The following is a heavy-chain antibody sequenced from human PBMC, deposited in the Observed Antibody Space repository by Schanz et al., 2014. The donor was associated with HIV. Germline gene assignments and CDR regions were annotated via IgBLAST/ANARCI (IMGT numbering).Heavy chain of an antibody. CDR1: GGSFSGHY. CDR3: ARGDFGGNSVDY. J-gene: IGHJ4*01. V-gene: IGHV4-34*01. CDR2: VRHTGGT. D-gene: IGHD2-21*01. Sequence: QVQLQQWGAGLLKPSETLSLTCAVYGGSFSGHYWTWIRQFPGMGLEWIGEVRHTGGTNYNPSLSSRVTMSVDMSKNQFPLNRTSVTAADTAVYFCARGDFGGNSVDYWGHGNLVTVSS.